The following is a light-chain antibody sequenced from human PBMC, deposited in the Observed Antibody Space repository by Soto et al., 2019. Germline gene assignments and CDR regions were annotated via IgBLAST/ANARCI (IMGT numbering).Light chain of an antibody. Sequence: SYELTQPPSVSVAPGQTARISCGGNNIGSKSVHWYQQKPGQTPVLVVYDDSARPSGIPERFSGSNSGNTATLTISRVEAGDEADYYCQVWDSGSNHFVFGTGTKVTV. CDR2: DDS. V-gene: IGLV3-21*02. CDR3: QVWDSGSNHFV. J-gene: IGLJ1*01. CDR1: NIGSKS.